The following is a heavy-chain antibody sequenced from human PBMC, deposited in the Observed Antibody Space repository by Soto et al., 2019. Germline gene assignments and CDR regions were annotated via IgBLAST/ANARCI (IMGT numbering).Heavy chain of an antibody. CDR3: ARPVREPRD. Sequence: QVQLVESGGGLVKPGGSLRLSCAASGFLFSDYYMSWIRQAPGEGLEFVSMIDSRGSPIFYADSVKGRFTVSRDNAKNLLFLQMNSLRADDTAVYYCARPVREPRDWGPGTLVTVSS. D-gene: IGHD3-10*01. V-gene: IGHV3-11*01. CDR2: IDSRGSPI. J-gene: IGHJ4*02. CDR1: GFLFSDYY.